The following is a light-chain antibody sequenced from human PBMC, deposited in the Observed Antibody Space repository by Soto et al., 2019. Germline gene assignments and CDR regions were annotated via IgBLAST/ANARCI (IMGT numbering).Light chain of an antibody. Sequence: SYELTQPPSVSVSPGQTASITCSGDKLGDKYACWYQQKPGQSPVLVIYQDSKRPSGIPERFSGSNSGNTATLTISGTQAMDEADYYCQACDRSTVGFGGGTKVTVL. CDR3: QACDRSTVG. CDR2: QDS. V-gene: IGLV3-1*01. CDR1: KLGDKY. J-gene: IGLJ2*01.